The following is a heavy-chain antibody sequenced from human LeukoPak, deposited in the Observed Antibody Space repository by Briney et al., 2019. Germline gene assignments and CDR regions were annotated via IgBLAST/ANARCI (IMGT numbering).Heavy chain of an antibody. CDR2: LSGSGSST. D-gene: IGHD3-22*01. CDR1: GFTFSSYA. J-gene: IGHJ4*02. V-gene: IGHV3-23*01. CDR3: VKGRGSGYSPMGIFDY. Sequence: GGSLRLSCAGSGFTFSSYAMNWVRQAPGQGLEWVPGLSGSGSSTYYADSVKGRFTVSRDDSKNTLYLQMNSLRAEDTAIYYCVKGRGSGYSPMGIFDYWGQGTLVTVSS.